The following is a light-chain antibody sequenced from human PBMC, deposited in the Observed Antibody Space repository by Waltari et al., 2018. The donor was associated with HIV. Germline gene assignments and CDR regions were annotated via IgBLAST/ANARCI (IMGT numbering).Light chain of an antibody. V-gene: IGLV2-23*02. CDR1: SSDVGSYNL. Sequence: QSALTQPASVSGSPGQSITISCTGTSSDVGSYNLVSWYQQNPGKAPKLMSYEVSKRPSGVSNRFSGSKSGNTASLTISGLQAEDEADYYCCSYAGSSTWVFGGGTKLTVL. CDR3: CSYAGSSTWV. J-gene: IGLJ3*02. CDR2: EVS.